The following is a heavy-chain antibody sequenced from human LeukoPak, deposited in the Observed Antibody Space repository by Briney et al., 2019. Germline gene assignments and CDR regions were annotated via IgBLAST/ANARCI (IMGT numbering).Heavy chain of an antibody. J-gene: IGHJ4*02. D-gene: IGHD3-10*01. Sequence: SVKLSCKASGGTFSSYAISWVRQAPGQGLEWMGGIIPIFGTANYAQKFQGRVTITADESTSTAYMELSSLRSEDTAVYYCARAYYYGSGSYYTGRLDYWGQGTLVTVSS. CDR1: GGTFSSYA. V-gene: IGHV1-69*13. CDR3: ARAYYYGSGSYYTGRLDY. CDR2: IIPIFGTA.